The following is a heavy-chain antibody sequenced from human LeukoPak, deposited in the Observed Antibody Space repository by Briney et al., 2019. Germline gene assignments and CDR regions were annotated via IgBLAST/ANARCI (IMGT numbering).Heavy chain of an antibody. J-gene: IGHJ4*02. Sequence: PSETLSLTCAVYGGSFSGYYWSWIRQPPGKGLEWIGEINHSGSTNYNPSLKSRVTISVDTSKNQFSLKLSSVTAADTAVYYCARGPPYDYVWGSYRPLYFGYWGQGTLVTVSS. CDR3: ARGPPYDYVWGSYRPLYFGY. D-gene: IGHD3-16*02. V-gene: IGHV4-34*01. CDR2: INHSGST. CDR1: GGSFSGYY.